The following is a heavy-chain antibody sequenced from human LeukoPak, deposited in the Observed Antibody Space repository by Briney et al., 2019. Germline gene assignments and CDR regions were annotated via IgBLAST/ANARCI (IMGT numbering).Heavy chain of an antibody. CDR3: ARLLYNWNGADY. CDR2: IYYIGST. V-gene: IGHV4-39*01. J-gene: IGHJ4*02. CDR1: GGSINSGSYH. Sequence: PSETLSLTCTVSGGSINSGSYHWGWIRQPPGKGLEWIGSIYYIGSTYYNSSLKSRVTISVDTSKNQFSLKLSSVTAADTAMYYCARLLYNWNGADYWGQGTLVTVSS. D-gene: IGHD1-20*01.